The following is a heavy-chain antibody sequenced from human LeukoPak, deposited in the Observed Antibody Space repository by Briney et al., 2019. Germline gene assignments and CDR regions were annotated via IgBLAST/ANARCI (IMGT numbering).Heavy chain of an antibody. Sequence: GGSLRLSCAASGFIFSTYSMNWVRQAPGKGLEWASYISSTDSTIYYADSVQGRFTISRDNAKNSLYLQMNNLRADDTALYYCARPPTVKTPDFDYWGQGTLVIVSS. V-gene: IGHV3-48*01. D-gene: IGHD4-11*01. J-gene: IGHJ4*02. CDR3: ARPPTVKTPDFDY. CDR1: GFIFSTYS. CDR2: ISSTDSTI.